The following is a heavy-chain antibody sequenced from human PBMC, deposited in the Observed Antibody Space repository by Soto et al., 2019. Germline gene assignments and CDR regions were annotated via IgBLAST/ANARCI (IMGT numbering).Heavy chain of an antibody. CDR1: GLTFSNYA. CDR3: ANYYDSSGYPHGFFQH. Sequence: PGGSLRLSCAASGLTFSNYAMSWVRQAPGKGLEWVSSIGGRGDNTYYAESVEGRFTISRDISKNALYLHMNSLRVDDTAIYYCANYYDSSGYPHGFFQHWGQGTLVTVSS. V-gene: IGHV3-23*01. D-gene: IGHD3-22*01. CDR2: IGGRGDNT. J-gene: IGHJ1*01.